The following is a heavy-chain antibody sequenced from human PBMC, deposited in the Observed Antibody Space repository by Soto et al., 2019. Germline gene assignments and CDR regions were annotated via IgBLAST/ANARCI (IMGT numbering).Heavy chain of an antibody. CDR1: GFTFSSYA. CDR3: AKGDTYYYDPSPALDY. CDR2: ISGNSGST. J-gene: IGHJ4*02. V-gene: IGHV3-23*01. Sequence: EVQLLESGGGLVQPGGSLRLSCAASGFTFSSYAMSWVRQAPGKGLEWVSGISGNSGSTYYGDSVKGRFTISRDNSKNTLCLQMTSLSDEDTAVYYCAKGDTYYYDPSPALDYWGQGTLVTVSS. D-gene: IGHD3-22*01.